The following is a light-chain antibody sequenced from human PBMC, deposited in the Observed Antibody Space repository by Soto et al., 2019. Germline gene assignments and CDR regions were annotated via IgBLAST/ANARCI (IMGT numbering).Light chain of an antibody. CDR3: QKRINWPLT. V-gene: IGKV3-11*01. CDR2: DAS. CDR1: QSVSTF. J-gene: IGKJ4*01. Sequence: EIVLTQSPATLSLSPGERATLSCRAPQSVSTFLAWYQQKPGQAPRLLIYDASKRATGIPTRFSGSGSGTEFTLTISSLEPEDFAVYYCQKRINWPLTFGGGTKVEIK.